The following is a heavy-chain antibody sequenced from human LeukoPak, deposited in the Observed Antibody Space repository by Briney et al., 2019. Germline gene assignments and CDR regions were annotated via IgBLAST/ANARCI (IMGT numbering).Heavy chain of an antibody. CDR2: VDSSGTT. D-gene: IGHD1-1*01. CDR1: GGSIRSGSYF. Sequence: SQTLSLTCTVSGGSIRSGSYFWTWIRQPAGKALEWIGRVDSSGTTNYNPSLKSRVTISVDTSKNQFSLKLSSVTAADTAVYYCARGDWQYINNWSNWFDPWGQGTLSPSPQ. V-gene: IGHV4-61*02. J-gene: IGHJ5*02. CDR3: ARGDWQYINNWSNWFDP.